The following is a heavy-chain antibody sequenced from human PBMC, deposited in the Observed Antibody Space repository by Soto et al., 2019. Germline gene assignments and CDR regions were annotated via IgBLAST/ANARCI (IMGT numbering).Heavy chain of an antibody. CDR2: IYYRGNT. D-gene: IGHD3-10*01. J-gene: IGHJ5*02. CDR3: ARLKAVTGAADWFDP. V-gene: IGHV4-59*08. CDR1: GGSMSPYY. Sequence: SETLSLTCSVFGGSMSPYYWSWIRQSPGKGLEWIANIYYRGNTNYNPSLESRVTISIDTSKNQFSLKLNSLTAADTAVYYCARLKAVTGAADWFDPWGQGTLVTVSS.